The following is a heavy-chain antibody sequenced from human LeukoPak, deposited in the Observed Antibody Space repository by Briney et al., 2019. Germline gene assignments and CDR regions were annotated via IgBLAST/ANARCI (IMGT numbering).Heavy chain of an antibody. Sequence: PSETLSLTCAVSGYSISSGYYWGWIRQPPGKGLEWIGSIYYSGSTYYNPSLKSRVTISVDTSKNQFSLKLSSVTAADTAVYYCARLGYYYYYMDVWGKGTTVTVSS. CDR1: GYSISSGYY. V-gene: IGHV4-38-2*01. J-gene: IGHJ6*03. CDR2: IYYSGST. CDR3: ARLGYYYYYMDV.